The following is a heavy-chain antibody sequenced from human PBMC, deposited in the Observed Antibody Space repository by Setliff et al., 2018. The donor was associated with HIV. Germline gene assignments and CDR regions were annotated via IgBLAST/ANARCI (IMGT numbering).Heavy chain of an antibody. J-gene: IGHJ4*02. CDR2: IYKSGST. D-gene: IGHD5-18*01. V-gene: IGHV4-59*08. CDR3: ARLSDTAMASFDS. Sequence: SETLSLTCSVSGGSISTYHWGWIRQPPGKGLEWIGYIYKSGSTNYSPSLKSRVTISPGTSKNQFSLKLTSVTAADTAVYYCARLSDTAMASFDSWGQGILVTV. CDR1: GGSISTYH.